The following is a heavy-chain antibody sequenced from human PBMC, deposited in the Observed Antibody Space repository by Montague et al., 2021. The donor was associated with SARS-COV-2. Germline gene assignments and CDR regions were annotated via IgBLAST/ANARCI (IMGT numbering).Heavy chain of an antibody. Sequence: SESLSLTRNVSGGSLSSYYWSWIRQPPGKGLEWIGYVYYNGSTNYNPSLKSRIILSVDTSKNHFSLKVSSVTAADTAVYYCARGSKWSHYFDYWGREPWSPSPQ. CDR1: GGSLSSYY. CDR2: VYYNGST. D-gene: IGHD2-15*01. V-gene: IGHV4-59*01. J-gene: IGHJ4*02. CDR3: ARGSKWSHYFDY.